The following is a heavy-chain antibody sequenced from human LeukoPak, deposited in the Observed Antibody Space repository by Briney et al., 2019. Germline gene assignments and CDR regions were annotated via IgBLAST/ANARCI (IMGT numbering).Heavy chain of an antibody. CDR3: ARVGSYPEY. CDR2: INHSGST. V-gene: IGHV4-34*01. D-gene: IGHD1-26*01. CDR1: GGSFSGYY. Sequence: PSETLSLTCAVYGGSFSGYYWSWIRQPPGKGLEWIGEINHSGSTNYNPSLKSRVTISVDTSKNQFSLKLSSVTAADTAVYYCARVGSYPEYWGQGTLVTVSS. J-gene: IGHJ4*02.